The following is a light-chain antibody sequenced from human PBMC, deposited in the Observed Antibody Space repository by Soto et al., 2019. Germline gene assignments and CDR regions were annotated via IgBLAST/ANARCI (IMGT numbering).Light chain of an antibody. J-gene: IGLJ1*01. CDR2: DVS. CDR3: SSFSNSDTPYV. CDR1: SRDIGGYDF. V-gene: IGLV2-14*03. Sequence: QSVLAQPASVSGSPGQSITISCAGSSRDIGGYDFVSRYQQHPGEVPKLIIFDVSDRPSGVSDRFSGSKSGDTASLTISGLQVEDEADYYCSSFSNSDTPYVFGTGTKLTVL.